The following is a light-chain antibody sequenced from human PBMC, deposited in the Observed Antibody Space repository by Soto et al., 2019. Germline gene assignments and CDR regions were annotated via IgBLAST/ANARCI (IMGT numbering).Light chain of an antibody. Sequence: QAVVTQPPSASGTPGQRVAISCSGSSSNIGSNNVNWYQQLPGTAPKLLIYNNNQRPSGVPDRFSGSKSGTSASLAISGLQSEDEADYYCVAWDGSLNGWVFAGGTKVTVL. J-gene: IGLJ3*02. CDR2: NNN. CDR3: VAWDGSLNGWV. V-gene: IGLV1-44*01. CDR1: SSNIGSNN.